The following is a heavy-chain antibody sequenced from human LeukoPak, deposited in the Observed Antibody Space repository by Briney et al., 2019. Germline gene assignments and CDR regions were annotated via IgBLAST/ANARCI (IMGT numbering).Heavy chain of an antibody. CDR1: GFTFSSYA. CDR3: SKSESGSYNRPLDS. Sequence: GGSLSLSCAASGFTFSSYAMSWVRQPPGKGLEWVSSISCSGGSTYYAYSVRGRFTLSRDNSKNTLYLQMNSLRPEDTAFYDCSKSESGSYNRPLDSWGQGTLVTVSS. CDR2: ISCSGGST. J-gene: IGHJ4*02. D-gene: IGHD1-26*01. V-gene: IGHV3-23*01.